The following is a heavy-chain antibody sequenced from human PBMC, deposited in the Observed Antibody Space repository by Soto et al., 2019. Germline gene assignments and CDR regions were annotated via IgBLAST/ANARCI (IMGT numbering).Heavy chain of an antibody. CDR3: ARGVAARPARLGMDS. Sequence: QVQLQESGPGLVKPSQTLSLTCTVSGGSISSADYYWTWIRQTQGKGLEWIGSIQYSGRSYNNPSPQSRVTSSVDTSKNQVSLILTFVPAADSAVYYCARGVAARPARLGMDSWGPVTNVTVSS. V-gene: IGHV4-30-4*01. D-gene: IGHD6-6*01. CDR2: IQYSGRS. J-gene: IGHJ6*02. CDR1: GGSISSADYY.